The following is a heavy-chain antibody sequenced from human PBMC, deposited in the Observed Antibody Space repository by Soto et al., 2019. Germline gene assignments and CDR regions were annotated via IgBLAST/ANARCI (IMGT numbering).Heavy chain of an antibody. Sequence: ASVKVSCKSSGGTFSSYAISWVRQAPGQGLEWMGGIIPIFGTANYAQKFQGRVTITADESTSTAYMELSSLRSEDTAVYYCARKTKVDYYDSSGYRAPHYYYGMDVWGQGTTVTVSS. CDR2: IIPIFGTA. V-gene: IGHV1-69*13. CDR3: ARKTKVDYYDSSGYRAPHYYYGMDV. D-gene: IGHD3-22*01. J-gene: IGHJ6*02. CDR1: GGTFSSYA.